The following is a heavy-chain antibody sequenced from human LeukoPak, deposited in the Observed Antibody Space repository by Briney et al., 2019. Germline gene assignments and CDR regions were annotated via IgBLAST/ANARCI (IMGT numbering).Heavy chain of an antibody. V-gene: IGHV1-69*13. CDR3: ARSMSGTTPFDY. D-gene: IGHD1-7*01. J-gene: IGHJ4*02. CDR2: IIPIFGTA. Sequence: GASVKVSCXASGGTFSSYAISWVRQAPGQGLEWMGGIIPIFGTANSAQKFQGRVMITADESTSTAYMELSSLRSEDTAVYYCARSMSGTTPFDYWGREPWSPSPQ. CDR1: GGTFSSYA.